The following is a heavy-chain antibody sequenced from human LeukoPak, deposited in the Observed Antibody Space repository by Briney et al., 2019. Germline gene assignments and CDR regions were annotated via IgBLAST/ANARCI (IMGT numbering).Heavy chain of an antibody. CDR1: GYTFTGYY. V-gene: IGHV1-2*04. Sequence: ASVKVSCKASGYTFTGYYMHWVRQASGQGLEWMGWINPNSGGTNYAQKFQGWVTMTRDTSISTAYMELSRLRSDDTAVYYCARGSIESGSYYYYFDYWGQGTLVTVSS. D-gene: IGHD1-26*01. J-gene: IGHJ4*02. CDR3: ARGSIESGSYYYYFDY. CDR2: INPNSGGT.